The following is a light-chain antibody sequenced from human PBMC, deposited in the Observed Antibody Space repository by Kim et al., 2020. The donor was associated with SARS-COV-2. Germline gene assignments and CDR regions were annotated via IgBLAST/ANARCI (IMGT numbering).Light chain of an antibody. V-gene: IGLV2-8*01. CDR2: EVT. Sequence: QSALTQPPSASGSPGQSVTISCTGTSSDIGGYDFVSWYQQYTGKAPKLIIYEVTKRPSGVPDRFSGSKSGNTASLTVSGLQTEDEADYYCSSYAGGNNFGVFGPGTKVTVL. CDR3: SSYAGGNNFGV. J-gene: IGLJ1*01. CDR1: SSDIGGYDF.